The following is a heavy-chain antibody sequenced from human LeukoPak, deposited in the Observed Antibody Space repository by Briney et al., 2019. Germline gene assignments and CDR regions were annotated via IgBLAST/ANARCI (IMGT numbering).Heavy chain of an antibody. V-gene: IGHV3-9*01. Sequence: GGSLRLSCAASGFTFHDYGMHWIRQAPGKGLEWVSGISRRSDSTGYVDSVKGRFTISRDNAKNSLYLQMNSLRAEDTALYYCVKEGSGLRYFDYWGQGTLVTVSS. CDR1: GFTFHDYG. CDR2: ISRRSDST. CDR3: VKEGSGLRYFDY. D-gene: IGHD3-16*01. J-gene: IGHJ4*02.